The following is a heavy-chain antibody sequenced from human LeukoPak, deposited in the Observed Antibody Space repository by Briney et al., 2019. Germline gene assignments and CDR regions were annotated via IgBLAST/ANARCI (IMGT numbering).Heavy chain of an antibody. J-gene: IGHJ4*02. CDR1: GGSISSGDYY. Sequence: SETLSLTCTVSGGSISSGDYYRSWIRQPPGKGLEWIGYIYYSGSTYYNPSLKSRVTISVDTSKNQFSLKLSSVTAADTAVYYCASYTLWFGELYYFDYWAREPWSPSPQ. V-gene: IGHV4-30-4*01. CDR2: IYYSGST. D-gene: IGHD3-10*01. CDR3: ASYTLWFGELYYFDY.